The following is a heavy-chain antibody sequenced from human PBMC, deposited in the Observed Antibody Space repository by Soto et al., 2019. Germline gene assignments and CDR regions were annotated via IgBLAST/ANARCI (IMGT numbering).Heavy chain of an antibody. CDR3: ARLSGEYTVDY. Sequence: SETLSLTCTVSGGSISSSSYYWGWIRQPPGKGLEWIGSIYYSGSTYYNPSLKSRVTISVDTSKNQFSLKLSSVTAADTAVYYCARLSGEYTVDYWGQGTLVTVSS. V-gene: IGHV4-39*01. D-gene: IGHD3-16*01. CDR2: IYYSGST. J-gene: IGHJ4*02. CDR1: GGSISSSSYY.